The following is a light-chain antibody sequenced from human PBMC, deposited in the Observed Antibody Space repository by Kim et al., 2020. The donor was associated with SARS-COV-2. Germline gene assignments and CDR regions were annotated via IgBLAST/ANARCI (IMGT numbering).Light chain of an antibody. J-gene: IGKJ1*01. CDR3: QQYETSTWT. CDR1: HAIRMNF. V-gene: IGKV3-20*01. CDR2: GTI. Sequence: SPGESATLSCRSSHAIRMNFWAWYKHKPSQGPRRLIYGTITRATGIPDRFRGRWSEADFTLTIIRLEPEDFAIYYCQQYETSTWTFDQGTKVDI.